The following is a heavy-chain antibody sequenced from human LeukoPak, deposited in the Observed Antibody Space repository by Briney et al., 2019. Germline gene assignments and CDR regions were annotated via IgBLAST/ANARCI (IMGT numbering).Heavy chain of an antibody. V-gene: IGHV4-34*01. Sequence: SESLSLTCAVYGGSFSDYYWSWIRQPPGKGLEWIGEIYHSGSTKYNPSLKSRVTMSVDTSKNQFSLKLSSVTAADTAVYYCARQGNTTSLFDCWGQGTLVTVSS. J-gene: IGHJ4*02. D-gene: IGHD1-14*01. CDR2: IYHSGST. CDR3: ARQGNTTSLFDC. CDR1: GGSFSDYY.